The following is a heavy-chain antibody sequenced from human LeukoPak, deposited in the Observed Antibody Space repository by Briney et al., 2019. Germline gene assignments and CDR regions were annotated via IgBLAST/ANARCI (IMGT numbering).Heavy chain of an antibody. CDR3: ARVYGSGSKEGNWFDP. CDR2: IYTSGST. CDR1: GGSISSYY. D-gene: IGHD3-10*01. Sequence: PSETLSLTCTVSGGSISSYYWSWIRQPAGKGLEWIGRIYTSGSTNYNPSLKSRVTMSVDTSENQFSLKLSSVTAADTAVYYCARVYGSGSKEGNWFDPWGQGTLVTVSS. J-gene: IGHJ5*02. V-gene: IGHV4-4*07.